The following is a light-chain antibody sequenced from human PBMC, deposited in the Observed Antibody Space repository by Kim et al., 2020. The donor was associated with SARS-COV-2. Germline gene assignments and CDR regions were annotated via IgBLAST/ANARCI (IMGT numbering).Light chain of an antibody. J-gene: IGKJ1*01. V-gene: IGKV1-27*01. CDR2: AAS. CDR1: QGIANS. CDR3: QKYNSAPWT. Sequence: DRVTITCRASQGIANSLAWYQQKPGKVPQVLIYAASTLQSGVPSRFSGSGSGTEFTLTIGSLQTEDVATYYCQKYNSAPWTFGPGTKVDIK.